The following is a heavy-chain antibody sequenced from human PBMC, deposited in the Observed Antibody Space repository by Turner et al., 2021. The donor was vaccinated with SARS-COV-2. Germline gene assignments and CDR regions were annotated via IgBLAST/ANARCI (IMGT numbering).Heavy chain of an antibody. D-gene: IGHD3-16*01. CDR3: AREGGETTEGVYYYCMDV. CDR1: GCTLKSYA. V-gene: IGHV1-69*06. J-gene: IGHJ6*02. Sequence: VEQLQSGADVTKPGSSVTVSCKTSGCTLKSYAINWVRQSPGQGLEWMGKIVPICGTKHCAKKFEGRIAIAADNTTSKTYKELNSLRSEDTAVYYRAREGGETTEGVYYYCMDVWGQGTMVTVSS. CDR2: IVPICGTK.